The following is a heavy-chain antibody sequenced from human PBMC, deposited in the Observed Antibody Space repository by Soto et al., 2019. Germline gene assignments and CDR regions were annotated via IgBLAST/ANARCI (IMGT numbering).Heavy chain of an antibody. J-gene: IGHJ5*02. CDR1: GGSISSYY. V-gene: IGHV4-59*01. CDR2: IYYSGST. CDR3: ARGTNGGWYGNWFDP. Sequence: PSETLSLPCTVSGGSISSYYWSWIRQPPGKGLEWIGYIYYSGSTNYNPSLKSRVTISVDTSKNQFSLKLSSVTAADTAVYYCARGTNGGWYGNWFDPWGQGTLVTVSS. D-gene: IGHD6-19*01.